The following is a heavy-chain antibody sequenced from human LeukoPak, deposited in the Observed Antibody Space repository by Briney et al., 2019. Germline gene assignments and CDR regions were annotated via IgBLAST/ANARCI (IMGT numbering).Heavy chain of an antibody. CDR1: GGSISNFY. V-gene: IGHV4-59*08. Sequence: SETLSLTCTVSGGSISNFYWSWIRQPPGKGLEWIGYIYYSASTKYNPSLKSRVTISVDTSKNQFSLNLSSVTAADTAVYYCARQSTGYSSSLDYWGQGTLVTVSS. CDR3: ARQSTGYSSSLDY. CDR2: IYYSAST. J-gene: IGHJ4*02. D-gene: IGHD6-19*01.